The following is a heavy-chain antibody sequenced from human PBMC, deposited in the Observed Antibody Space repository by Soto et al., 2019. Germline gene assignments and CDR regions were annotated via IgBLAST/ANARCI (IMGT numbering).Heavy chain of an antibody. Sequence: PSETLSLTCAVYGGSFSGHYWSWIRQPPGKGLEWIGEINHSGSTNYNPSLKSRVTISVDTSKNQFSLKLSSVTAADTAVYYCQAVAGPFDYWGQGTLVTVSS. D-gene: IGHD6-19*01. V-gene: IGHV4-34*01. CDR3: QAVAGPFDY. J-gene: IGHJ4*02. CDR1: GGSFSGHY. CDR2: INHSGST.